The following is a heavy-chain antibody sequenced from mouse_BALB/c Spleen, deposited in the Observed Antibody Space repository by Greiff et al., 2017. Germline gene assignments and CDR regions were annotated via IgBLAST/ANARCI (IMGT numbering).Heavy chain of an antibody. D-gene: IGHD2-1*01. CDR3: AGGNYAWFAY. J-gene: IGHJ3*01. Sequence: VKLQESGAELVRPGVSVKISCKGSGYTFTDYAMHWVKQSHAKSLEWIGVISTYYGDASYNQKFKGKATMTVDKSSSTAYMELARLTSEDSAIYYCAGGNYAWFAYWGQGTLVTVSA. CDR1: GYTFTDYA. CDR2: ISTYYGDA. V-gene: IGHV1S137*01.